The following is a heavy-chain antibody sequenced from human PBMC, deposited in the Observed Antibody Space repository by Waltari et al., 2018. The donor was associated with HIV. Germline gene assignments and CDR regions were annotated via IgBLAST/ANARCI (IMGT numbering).Heavy chain of an antibody. Sequence: KVSCKASGYTFTSYDINWVRQATGQGLEWMGWMNPNSGNTGYAQKFQGRVTMTRNTSISTAYMELSSLRSEDTAVYYCARLGYCSSTSCYYYYYYGMDVWGQGTTVTVSS. D-gene: IGHD2-2*01. V-gene: IGHV1-8*01. CDR2: MNPNSGNT. CDR3: ARLGYCSSTSCYYYYYYGMDV. CDR1: GYTFTSYD. J-gene: IGHJ6*02.